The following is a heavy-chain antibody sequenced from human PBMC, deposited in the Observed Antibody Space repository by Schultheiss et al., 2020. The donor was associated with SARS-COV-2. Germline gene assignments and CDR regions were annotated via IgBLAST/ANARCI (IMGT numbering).Heavy chain of an antibody. D-gene: IGHD1-26*01. V-gene: IGHV4-61*01. Sequence: SQTLSLTCTVSGGSVSSSSYYWSWIRQPPGRGLEWIGYIYYSGSTYYNPSLKSRVTISVDTSKNQFSLKLSSVTAADTAVYYCARGRWEGAFDIWGQGTMVTVSS. J-gene: IGHJ3*02. CDR3: ARGRWEGAFDI. CDR2: IYYSGST. CDR1: GGSVSSSSYY.